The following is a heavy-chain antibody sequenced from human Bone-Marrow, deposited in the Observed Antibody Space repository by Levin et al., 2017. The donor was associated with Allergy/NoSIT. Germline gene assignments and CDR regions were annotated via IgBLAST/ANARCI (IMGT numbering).Heavy chain of an antibody. J-gene: IGHJ4*02. CDR2: IYHSGST. Sequence: SQTLSLTCAVSGGSVRSGSYYWSWIRQPPGKGLEWIAYIYHSGSTKYNPSLKSRVTISLDTSRNQFSLRLTSLTAADTAVYYCARGSYFGGLSFDCWGKGTLVTVSS. CDR3: ARGSYFGGLSFDC. V-gene: IGHV4-61*01. D-gene: IGHD4-23*01. CDR1: GGSVRSGSYY.